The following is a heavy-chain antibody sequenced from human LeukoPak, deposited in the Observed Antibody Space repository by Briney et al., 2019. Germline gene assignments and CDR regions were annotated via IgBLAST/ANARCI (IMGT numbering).Heavy chain of an antibody. J-gene: IGHJ4*02. CDR3: ARGDYDYVWGSYRYYDY. Sequence: GGSLRLSCAASGFTFSSYEMNWVRQAPGKGLEWVSYISSSCSTIYYADSVKGRFTISRDNAKNSLYLQMNSLRAEDTAVYYCARGDYDYVWGSYRYYDYWGQGTLVTVSS. V-gene: IGHV3-48*03. CDR2: ISSSCSTI. CDR1: GFTFSSYE. D-gene: IGHD3-16*02.